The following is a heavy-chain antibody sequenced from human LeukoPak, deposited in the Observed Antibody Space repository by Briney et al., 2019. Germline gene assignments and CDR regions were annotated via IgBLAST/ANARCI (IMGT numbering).Heavy chain of an antibody. D-gene: IGHD3-3*02. Sequence: PSETLSLTCIVSGDSISSSTAHWGWIRPPPGKGLEWIGTINYSGNTCYSPSLKGRVTISVDTSKKQFSLKLTSMTAADAAVYFCAGDGGSDRWYYHWCRGTRIIVSA. CDR3: AGDGGSDRWYYH. V-gene: IGHV4-39*07. CDR1: GDSISSSTAH. J-gene: IGHJ4*02. CDR2: INYSGNT.